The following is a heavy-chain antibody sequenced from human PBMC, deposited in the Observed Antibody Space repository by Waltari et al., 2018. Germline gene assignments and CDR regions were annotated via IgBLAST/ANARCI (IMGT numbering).Heavy chain of an antibody. V-gene: IGHV4-39*07. D-gene: IGHD3-22*01. CDR1: GGSISSSSYY. Sequence: QLQLQESGPGLVKPSETLSLTCTVSGGSISSSSYYWGWIRQPPGKGLEWIGSIYYSGSTYYNPSLKSRVTISVDTSKNQFSLKLSSVTAADTAVYYCARERDYYDSSGSGFDYWGQGTLVTVSS. CDR3: ARERDYYDSSGSGFDY. CDR2: IYYSGST. J-gene: IGHJ4*02.